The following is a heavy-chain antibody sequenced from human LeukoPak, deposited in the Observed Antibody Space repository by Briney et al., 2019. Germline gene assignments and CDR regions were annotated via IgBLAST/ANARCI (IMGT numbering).Heavy chain of an antibody. CDR2: IFTSGST. CDR1: GGSINNYY. D-gene: IGHD4-11*01. V-gene: IGHV4-4*07. Sequence: SETLSLTCTVSGGSINNYYWNWIRQHAGKGLEWIGRIFTSGSTNYNPSLKSRVTMSVDTSKNQFSLKLSSVTAADTAVYYCARGSNYVGFDYWGQGTLVTVSS. J-gene: IGHJ4*02. CDR3: ARGSNYVGFDY.